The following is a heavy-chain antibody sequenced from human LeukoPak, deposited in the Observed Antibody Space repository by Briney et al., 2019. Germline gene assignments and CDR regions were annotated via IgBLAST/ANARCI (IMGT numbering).Heavy chain of an antibody. CDR1: GFTFSSYA. D-gene: IGHD2-2*01. CDR2: ISYDGSNK. V-gene: IGHV3-30-3*01. CDR3: ARDPPDIVVVPAANYFHWFDP. J-gene: IGHJ5*02. Sequence: GRSVRLSCAASGFTFSSYAMHWVRQAPGKGLEWVAVISYDGSNKYYADSVKGRFTISRDNSKNTLYLQMNSLRAEDTAVYYCARDPPDIVVVPAANYFHWFDPWGQGTLVTVSS.